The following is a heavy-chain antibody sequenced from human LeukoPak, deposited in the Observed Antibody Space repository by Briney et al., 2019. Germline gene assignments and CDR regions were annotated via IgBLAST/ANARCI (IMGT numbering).Heavy chain of an antibody. CDR2: IGISSNKI. V-gene: IGHV3-21*01. Sequence: GGSLRLSCAASGFTLRSYTMNWVRQAPGKGLEWVSSIGISSNKIYYADSVKGRFIISRDNAKNSVYLQMNSLRAEDTAVYYCARDYGGRDFDYWGQGTLVTVSS. D-gene: IGHD3-16*01. CDR1: GFTLRSYT. CDR3: ARDYGGRDFDY. J-gene: IGHJ4*02.